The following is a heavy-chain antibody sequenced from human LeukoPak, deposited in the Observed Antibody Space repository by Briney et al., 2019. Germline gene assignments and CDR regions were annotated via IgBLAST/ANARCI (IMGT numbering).Heavy chain of an antibody. J-gene: IGHJ4*02. CDR1: GGSVSSGGYY. CDR2: IYYSGST. CDR3: TRGGGWLIDF. D-gene: IGHD5-24*01. Sequence: SETLSLTCTVSGGSVSSGGYYWSWIRQHPGKGLEWIGYIYYSGSTYYNPSLKSRVTISVDTSKNQFSLKLSSVTAADTAVYFCTRGGGWLIDFWGRGTLVTVSS. V-gene: IGHV4-31*03.